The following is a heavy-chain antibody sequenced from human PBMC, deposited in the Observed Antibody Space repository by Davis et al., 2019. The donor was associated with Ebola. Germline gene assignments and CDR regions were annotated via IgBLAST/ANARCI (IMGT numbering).Heavy chain of an antibody. J-gene: IGHJ5*02. CDR3: ARDIRYYYDSSGYFLNNA. V-gene: IGHV3-21*01. CDR1: GFTFSSYS. CDR2: ISSSSSYI. Sequence: GESLKISCAASGFTFSSYSMNWVRQAPGKGLEWVSSISSSSSYIYYADSVKGRFTISRDNAKNSLYLQMNSLRAEDTAVYYCARDIRYYYDSSGYFLNNAWGQGTLVTVSS. D-gene: IGHD3-22*01.